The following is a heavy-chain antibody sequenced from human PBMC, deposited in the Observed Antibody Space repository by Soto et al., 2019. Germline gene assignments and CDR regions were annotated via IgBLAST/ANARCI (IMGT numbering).Heavy chain of an antibody. CDR3: ARSPARPSVAAPRPNWFDP. D-gene: IGHD6-6*01. V-gene: IGHV4-34*01. CDR2: INHSGST. J-gene: IGHJ5*02. Sequence: SETLSLTCAVYGGSFSGYYWSWIRQPPGKGLEWIGEINHSGSTNYNPSLKSRVTISVDTSKNQFSLKLSSVTAADTAVYYCARSPARPSVAAPRPNWFDPWGQGTLVTVSS. CDR1: GGSFSGYY.